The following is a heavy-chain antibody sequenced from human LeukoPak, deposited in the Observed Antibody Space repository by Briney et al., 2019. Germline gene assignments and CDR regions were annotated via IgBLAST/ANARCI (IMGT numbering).Heavy chain of an antibody. Sequence: GGSLRLSCVASGFTFSDFSLNWVRQAPGKGLEWISYIGSAIYYADSVKGRFTISRDNAKNSLYLQMNSLRAEDTAVYYCARDGHQLRYFDWLLAGSWFDPWGQGTLVTVSS. J-gene: IGHJ5*02. CDR3: ARDGHQLRYFDWLLAGSWFDP. CDR1: GFTFSDFS. V-gene: IGHV3-48*01. CDR2: IGSAI. D-gene: IGHD3-9*01.